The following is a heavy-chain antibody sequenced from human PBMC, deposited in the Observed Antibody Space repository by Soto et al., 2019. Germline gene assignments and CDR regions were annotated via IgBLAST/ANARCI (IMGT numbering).Heavy chain of an antibody. CDR1: GYTFTSYG. D-gene: IGHD1-7*01. CDR2: ISAYNGNT. Sequence: QVQLVQSGAEVKKPGASVKVSCKASGYTFTSYGISWVRQAPGQGLEWMGWISAYNGNTNYAQKLQGRVTMTTDTXXXTAXXXXXXXXXXXXXXYYCARYNWNYRWFDPWGQGTLVTVSS. V-gene: IGHV1-18*01. CDR3: ARYNWNYRWFDP. J-gene: IGHJ5*02.